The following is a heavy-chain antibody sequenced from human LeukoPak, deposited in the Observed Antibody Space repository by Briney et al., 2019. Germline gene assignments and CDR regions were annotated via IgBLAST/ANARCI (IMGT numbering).Heavy chain of an antibody. J-gene: IGHJ4*02. D-gene: IGHD2-21*02. CDR2: ISSSSKYI. Sequence: GGSLRLSCAASGFTFSDYTMNWVRQAPGKGLEWVSSISSSSKYIYYADSMKGRFTISRDNAKNSLYLQMNSLRGEDTAVYYCAREDRIVVVTAFSYYFDYWGQGTLVTVSS. CDR3: AREDRIVVVTAFSYYFDY. CDR1: GFTFSDYT. V-gene: IGHV3-21*01.